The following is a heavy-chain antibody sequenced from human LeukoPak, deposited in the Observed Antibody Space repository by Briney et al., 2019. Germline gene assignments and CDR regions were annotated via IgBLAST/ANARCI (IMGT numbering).Heavy chain of an antibody. V-gene: IGHV4-61*02. CDR2: IYTSGST. J-gene: IGHJ4*02. CDR1: GGSISSGSYY. CDR3: ARHLAGHFGGFFFDY. Sequence: SQTLSLTCTVSGGSISSGSYYWSWIRQPAGKGLEWIGRIYTSGSTNYNPSLKSRVTISVDTSKNQFSLKLSSVTAADTAVYYCARHLAGHFGGFFFDYWGQGTLVTVSS. D-gene: IGHD2-21*01.